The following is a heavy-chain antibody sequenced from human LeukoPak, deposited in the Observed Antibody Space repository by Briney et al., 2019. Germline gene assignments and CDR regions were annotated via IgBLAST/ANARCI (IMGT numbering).Heavy chain of an antibody. D-gene: IGHD5-18*01. CDR1: GGSIRSSYYY. J-gene: IGHJ4*02. V-gene: IGHV4-61*01. Sequence: SETLSLTCTVSGGSIRSSYYYWSWIRQPPGKGLEWIGFISYSGSTYYNPSLKSRVTMSVDTSKNQFSLNLRSVTAADTAVYYCARDRYSYGFWGQGILVTVSS. CDR2: ISYSGST. CDR3: ARDRYSYGF.